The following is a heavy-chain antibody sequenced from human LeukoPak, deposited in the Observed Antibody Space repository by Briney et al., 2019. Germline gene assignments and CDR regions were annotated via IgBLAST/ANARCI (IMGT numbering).Heavy chain of an antibody. CDR3: ARYFSGKTLDY. CDR1: GGSISSYY. J-gene: IGHJ4*02. CDR2: IYYTGTT. D-gene: IGHD1-26*01. V-gene: IGHV4-59*01. Sequence: SETLSLTCSVSGGSISSYYWSWIRRPPGKGLEWIGYIYYTGTTSYNPSLNSRVTISVDTSKNQFSLELSSVTAADTAVYFCARYFSGKTLDYWGQGTLVTVSS.